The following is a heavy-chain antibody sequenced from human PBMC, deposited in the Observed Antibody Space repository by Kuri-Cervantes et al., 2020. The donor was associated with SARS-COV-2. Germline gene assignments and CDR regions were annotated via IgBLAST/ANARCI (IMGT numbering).Heavy chain of an antibody. Sequence: GGSLRLSCAASAFTFSSCAMHWVRQAPGKGLEWVAIISYDGSNKYYADSVKGRFTISRDNSKNTLYLQMNSLGAEDTAVYYCARDRVGVHDYWGQGTLVTVSS. V-gene: IGHV3-30-3*01. CDR3: ARDRVGVHDY. CDR2: ISYDGSNK. D-gene: IGHD2-21*01. CDR1: AFTFSSCA. J-gene: IGHJ4*02.